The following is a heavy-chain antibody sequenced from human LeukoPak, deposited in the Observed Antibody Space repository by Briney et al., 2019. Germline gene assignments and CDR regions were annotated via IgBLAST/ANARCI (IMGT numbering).Heavy chain of an antibody. CDR3: ARAMAAADDLDY. CDR2: INPNSGGT. V-gene: IGHV1-2*02. J-gene: IGHJ4*02. CDR1: GYTFTGYY. Sequence: ASVKVSCKASGYTFTGYYMHWVRQAPGQGLEWMGWINPNSGGTNYVQKFQGRVTMTRDTSISTAYMELSRLRSDDTAVYYCARAMAAADDLDYWGQGTLVTVSS. D-gene: IGHD6-13*01.